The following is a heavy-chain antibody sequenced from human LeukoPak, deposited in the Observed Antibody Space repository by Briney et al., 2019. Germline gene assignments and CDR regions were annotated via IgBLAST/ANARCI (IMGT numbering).Heavy chain of an antibody. CDR2: IRYDGSNK. V-gene: IGHV3-30*02. CDR3: AKDQRSITIFGVVYDY. CDR1: GFTFSSYG. Sequence: GGSLRLSCAASGFTFSSYGMHWVRQAPGKGLEWVAFIRYDGSNKYYADSVKGRFTISRDNSKNTLYLQMNSLRAEDTAVYYCAKDQRSITIFGVVYDYWGQGTLVTVTS. J-gene: IGHJ4*02. D-gene: IGHD3-3*01.